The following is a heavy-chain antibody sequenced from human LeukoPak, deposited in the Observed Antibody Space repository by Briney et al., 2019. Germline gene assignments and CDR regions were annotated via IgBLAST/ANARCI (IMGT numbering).Heavy chain of an antibody. CDR1: AGSITSGTYY. CDR3: ARHLPGIAAAYGAFDI. CDR2: IFSTGST. J-gene: IGHJ3*02. V-gene: IGHV4-61*02. Sequence: SQTLSLTCTVSAGSITSGTYYWNWIRQPAGKGLEWIGRIFSTGSTNYNPSLKSRVTMSVDTSKNQFSLNLSSVTAADTAVYYCARHLPGIAAAYGAFDIWGQGTMVTVSS. D-gene: IGHD6-13*01.